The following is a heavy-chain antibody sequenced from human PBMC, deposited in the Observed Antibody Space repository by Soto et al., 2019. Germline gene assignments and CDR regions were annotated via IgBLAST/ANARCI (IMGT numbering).Heavy chain of an antibody. Sequence: SETLSLTCTVSGDSISSTSYYWAWIRQPPGKGLEWIGSIYYSGTTNYNPSLKSRLTISGDTSKNQFSLKLSSVTAADTAVYYCARDNGYSYGYTLDHWGQGTLVTVSS. CDR1: GDSISSTSYY. CDR3: ARDNGYSYGYTLDH. V-gene: IGHV4-39*07. CDR2: IYYSGTT. D-gene: IGHD5-18*01. J-gene: IGHJ4*02.